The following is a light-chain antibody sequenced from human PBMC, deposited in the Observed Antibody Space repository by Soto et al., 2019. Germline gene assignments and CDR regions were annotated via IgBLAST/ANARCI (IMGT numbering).Light chain of an antibody. CDR2: GAS. J-gene: IGKJ4*01. Sequence: IRRIQNEPKRAVYPRERDTLSCRTSQNIRSNVAWYQQRPGQAPRLLIFGASVRATGVPDRFSGSGSRTDFTLTIISLQSEGSAVYYCQNYTYSAPATFGGGTKVDIK. V-gene: IGKV3-15*01. CDR3: QNYTYSAPAT. CDR1: QNIRSN.